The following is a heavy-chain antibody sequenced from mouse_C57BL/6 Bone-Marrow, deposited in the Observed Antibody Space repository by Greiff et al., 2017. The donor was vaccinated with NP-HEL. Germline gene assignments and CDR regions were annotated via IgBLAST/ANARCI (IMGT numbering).Heavy chain of an antibody. CDR1: GYTFTSYG. V-gene: IGHV1-81*01. CDR3: ARSENYGSREHYYAMDY. CDR2: IYPRSGNT. D-gene: IGHD1-1*01. Sequence: VQLQESGAELARPGASVKLSCKASGYTFTSYGISWVKQRTGQGLEWIGEIYPRSGNTYYNEKFKGKATLTADKSSSTAYMELRSLTSEDSAVYFCARSENYGSREHYYAMDYWGQGTSVTVSS. J-gene: IGHJ4*01.